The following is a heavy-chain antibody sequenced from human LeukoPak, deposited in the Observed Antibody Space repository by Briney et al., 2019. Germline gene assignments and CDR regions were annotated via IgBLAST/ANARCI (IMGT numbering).Heavy chain of an antibody. CDR2: ISWNSGSI. Sequence: GGSLRLSCAASGFTFDDYAMHWVRQAPGKGLEWVSGISWNSGSIGYADSVKGRFTISRDNAKNSLYLQMNSLRAEDTAVYYCARDCSSTSCYIDYWGQGTLVTVSS. CDR1: GFTFDDYA. J-gene: IGHJ4*02. CDR3: ARDCSSTSCYIDY. D-gene: IGHD2-2*02. V-gene: IGHV3-9*01.